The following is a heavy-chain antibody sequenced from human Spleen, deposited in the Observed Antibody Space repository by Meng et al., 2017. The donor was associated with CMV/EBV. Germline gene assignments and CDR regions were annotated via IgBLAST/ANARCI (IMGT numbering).Heavy chain of an antibody. V-gene: IGHV3-49*04. D-gene: IGHD3-3*01. CDR2: IRSKAFGSTT. J-gene: IGHJ3*02. CDR3: SGREWLFGLNNVFDI. CDR1: GFTFGTYS. Sequence: GESLKISCAASGFTFGTYSMTWVRQAPGKGLEWVGLIRSKAFGSTTDYAASVKGRFTISRDDSKNIAYLQMNSLKTEDTAVYYCSGREWLFGLNNVFDIWGRGTMVTVSS.